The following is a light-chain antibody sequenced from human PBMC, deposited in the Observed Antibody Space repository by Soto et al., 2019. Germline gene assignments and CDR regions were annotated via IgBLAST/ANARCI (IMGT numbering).Light chain of an antibody. CDR2: GAS. CDR3: QQYNNWPFIT. V-gene: IGKV3-15*01. Sequence: DIVLTQSPATLSVSPGGRATLSCRASQSVRGNLAWYQQKPGQSPRLLIYGASSRATGIPVRFSGSGSGTEFTLTISSLQSEDFAVYYCQQYNNWPFITFGQGTRLEIK. CDR1: QSVRGN. J-gene: IGKJ5*01.